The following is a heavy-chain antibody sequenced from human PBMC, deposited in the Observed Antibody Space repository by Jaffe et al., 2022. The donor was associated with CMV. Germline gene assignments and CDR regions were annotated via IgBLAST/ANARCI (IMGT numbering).Heavy chain of an antibody. D-gene: IGHD3-3*01. CDR2: IYYSGST. Sequence: QVQLQESGPGLVKPSQTLSLTCTVSGGSISSGGYYWSWIRQHPGKGLEWIGYIYYSGSTYYNPSLKSRVTISVDTSKNQFSLKLSSVTAADTAVYYCARGSLEWEIWGYYFDYWGQGTLVTVSS. CDR1: GGSISSGGYY. V-gene: IGHV4-31*03. CDR3: ARGSLEWEIWGYYFDY. J-gene: IGHJ4*02.